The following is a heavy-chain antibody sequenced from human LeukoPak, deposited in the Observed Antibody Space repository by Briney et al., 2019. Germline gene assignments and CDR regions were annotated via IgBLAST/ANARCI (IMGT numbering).Heavy chain of an antibody. CDR1: GFTFSSYE. D-gene: IGHD2-21*02. V-gene: IGHV3-48*03. CDR3: ALSTCGGDCYSYGASGY. Sequence: PGGSLRLSCAASGFTFSSYEMNWVRQAPGKGLEWVSYISSSGSTIYYADSVKGRFTISGDNAKNSLYLQMNSLRAEDTAVYYCALSTCGGDCYSYGASGYWGQGTLVTVSS. J-gene: IGHJ4*02. CDR2: ISSSGSTI.